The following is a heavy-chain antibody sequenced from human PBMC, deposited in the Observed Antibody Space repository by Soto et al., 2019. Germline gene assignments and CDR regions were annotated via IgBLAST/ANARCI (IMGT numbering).Heavy chain of an antibody. CDR1: GFTFSSYS. CDR3: ARDTAGRSGKGYCTNGVCYSYYYYYYMDV. D-gene: IGHD2-8*01. V-gene: IGHV3-21*01. CDR2: ISSSSSYI. Sequence: GGSLRLSCAASGFTFSSYSMNWVRQAPGKGLEWVSSISSSSSYIYYADSVKSRFTISRDNAKNSLYLQMNSLRAEDTAVYYCARDTAGRSGKGYCTNGVCYSYYYYYYMDVWGKGTTVTVSS. J-gene: IGHJ6*03.